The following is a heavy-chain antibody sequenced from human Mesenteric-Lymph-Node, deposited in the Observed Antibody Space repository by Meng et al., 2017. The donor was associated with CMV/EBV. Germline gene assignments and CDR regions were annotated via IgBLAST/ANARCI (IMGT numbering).Heavy chain of an antibody. V-gene: IGHV3-30*04. Sequence: GESLKISCAASGFTFSSFAIHWVRQAPGKGLEWVAVISYDGSSKYYADSVRGRFTLSRDNSKNTLYLQMDSLRAEDTAVYYCARFCSSTSCYQDNFDYWGQGTLVTVSS. CDR3: ARFCSSTSCYQDNFDY. D-gene: IGHD2-2*01. CDR1: GFTFSSFA. CDR2: ISYDGSSK. J-gene: IGHJ4*02.